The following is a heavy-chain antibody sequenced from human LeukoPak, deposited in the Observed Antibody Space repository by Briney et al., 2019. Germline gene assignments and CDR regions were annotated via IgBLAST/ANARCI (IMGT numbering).Heavy chain of an antibody. CDR1: GFTFSSYW. V-gene: IGHV3-74*01. J-gene: IGHJ6*03. D-gene: IGHD6-19*01. CDR2: INSDGSST. CDR3: ARAVGYSSGWQYYYYYYYMDV. Sequence: PGGSLRLSCAASGFTFSSYWMHWVRQAPGKGLVWVSRINSDGSSTSYADSVKGRFTISRDNAKNTLYLQMNSLRAEDTAVYYCARAVGYSSGWQYYYYYYYMDVWGKGTTVTVSS.